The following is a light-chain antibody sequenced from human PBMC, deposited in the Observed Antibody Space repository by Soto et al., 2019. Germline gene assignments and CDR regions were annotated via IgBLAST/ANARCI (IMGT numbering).Light chain of an antibody. CDR2: DVS. CDR3: SSYTITTSWV. Sequence: QSVLTQSASVSGSPGQSITISCTGTSSDVGGYNYVSWYQQHPGKAPKLIIYDVSNRPSGVSTRFSGSKSGNTASLTISGLQAEDEADYSCSSYTITTSWVYGGGTKLTVL. J-gene: IGLJ3*02. V-gene: IGLV2-14*01. CDR1: SSDVGGYNY.